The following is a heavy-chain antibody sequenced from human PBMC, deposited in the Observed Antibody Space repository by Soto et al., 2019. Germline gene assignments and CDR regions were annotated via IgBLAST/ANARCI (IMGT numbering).Heavy chain of an antibody. CDR1: GFTFSSYV. J-gene: IGHJ3*02. CDR2: ISYDGSNK. V-gene: IGHV3-30*18. CDR3: AQPARGEYDISFFDM. D-gene: IGHD3-10*01. Sequence: PGGSLRLSCAASGFTFSSYVMHWVRQAPGKGLEWVAVISYDGSNKYYADSVKGRFTISRDNSKNTLYLQMNSLRAEDTAVYYCAQPARGEYDISFFDMWGQGTM.